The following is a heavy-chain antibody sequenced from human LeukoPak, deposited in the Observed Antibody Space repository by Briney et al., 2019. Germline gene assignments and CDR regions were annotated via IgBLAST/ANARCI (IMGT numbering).Heavy chain of an antibody. D-gene: IGHD6-19*01. CDR1: GGSISSSNW. CDR2: IYDSGST. Sequence: SGTLSLTCAVSGGSISSSNWGSWVRQPPGKGLGWIGAIYDSGSTNYNPSLKGPVTISVDKSTNQFSLKLSSVTAADTAVYYCARTNSVAGLPYCFDYWGQGTLVTVSS. CDR3: ARTNSVAGLPYCFDY. J-gene: IGHJ4*02. V-gene: IGHV4-4*02.